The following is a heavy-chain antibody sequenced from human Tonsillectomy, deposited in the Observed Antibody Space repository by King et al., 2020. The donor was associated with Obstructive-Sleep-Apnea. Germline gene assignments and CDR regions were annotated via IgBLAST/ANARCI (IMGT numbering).Heavy chain of an antibody. J-gene: IGHJ5*02. D-gene: IGHD5-12*01. CDR3: ARDGSGYDSYNWFDP. V-gene: IGHV3-11*05. CDR2: ISSSSSYT. Sequence: VQLVESGGALVKPGGSLRLSCAASVFTFSNYYMIWIRQAPGKGLGWVSDISSSSSYTNYEYSGNGRFTISRDNAKNSLYLQMNSLRAEDTAVYYCARDGSGYDSYNWFDPWGQGTLVTVSS. CDR1: VFTFSNYY.